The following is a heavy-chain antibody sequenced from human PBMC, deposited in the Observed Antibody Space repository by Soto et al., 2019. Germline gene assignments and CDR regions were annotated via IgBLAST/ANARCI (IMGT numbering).Heavy chain of an antibody. J-gene: IGHJ4*02. CDR3: ARSVLLRHPYYFDY. D-gene: IGHD2-15*01. CDR2: IYSGGST. V-gene: IGHV3-53*01. Sequence: PGGSLRLSCAASGFTVSSNYMSWVRQAPGKGLEWVSVIYSGGSTYYADSEKGRFTISRDNSKNTLYLQMNSLRAEDTAVYYCARSVLLRHPYYFDYWGQGTLVTVSS. CDR1: GFTVSSNY.